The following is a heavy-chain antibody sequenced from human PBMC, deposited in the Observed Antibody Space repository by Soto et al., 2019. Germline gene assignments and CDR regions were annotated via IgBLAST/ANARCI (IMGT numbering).Heavy chain of an antibody. Sequence: GASVKVSCKASGYTFTSYAMHWVRQAPGQRLEWMGWINAGNGNTKYSQKFQGRVTITRDTSASTAYMELSSLRSEDTAVYYCARCKEYYYGMDIWGQGTTVTVSS. CDR2: INAGNGNT. CDR1: GYTFTSYA. V-gene: IGHV1-3*01. CDR3: ARCKEYYYGMDI. J-gene: IGHJ6*02.